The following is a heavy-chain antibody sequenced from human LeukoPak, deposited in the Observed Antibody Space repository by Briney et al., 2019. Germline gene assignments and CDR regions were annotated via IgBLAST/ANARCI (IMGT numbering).Heavy chain of an antibody. V-gene: IGHV3-30*03. J-gene: IGHJ4*02. CDR3: ARVDGYSSSWPHNY. Sequence: GGSLRLSCAASGFTFSSYGMHWVRQAPGKGLEWVAVISYDGSNKYYADSVKGRFTISRDNSKNTLYLQMNSLRAEDTAVYYCARVDGYSSSWPHNYWGQGTLVTVSS. CDR2: ISYDGSNK. CDR1: GFTFSSYG. D-gene: IGHD6-13*01.